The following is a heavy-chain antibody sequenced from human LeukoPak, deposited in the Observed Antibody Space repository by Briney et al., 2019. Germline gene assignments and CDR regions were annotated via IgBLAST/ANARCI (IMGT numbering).Heavy chain of an antibody. J-gene: IGHJ5*02. CDR3: AKDLSGQQLVRGFRKVNWFDP. CDR1: GFTFSSYA. Sequence: GGSLRLSCAASGFTFSSYAMSWVRQAPGKGLEWVSAISGSGGSTYYADSVKGRFTISRDNSKNTLYLQMNSLRAEDTAVYYCAKDLSGQQLVRGFRKVNWFDPWGQGTLVTVSS. D-gene: IGHD6-13*01. CDR2: ISGSGGST. V-gene: IGHV3-23*01.